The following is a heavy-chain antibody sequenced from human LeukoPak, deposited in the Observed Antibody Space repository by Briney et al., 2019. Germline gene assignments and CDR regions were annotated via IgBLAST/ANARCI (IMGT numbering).Heavy chain of an antibody. D-gene: IGHD3-22*01. CDR1: GFTFSSYA. J-gene: IGHJ4*02. CDR3: ARDGDSSGYLGY. CDR2: ISYDGSNK. V-gene: IGHV3-30-3*01. Sequence: GGSLRLSCAASGFTFSSYAMHWVRQAPGKGLEWVAVISYDGSNKYYADSVKGRFTISRDNSKNTLYLQMNSLRAEDTAVYYCARDGDSSGYLGYWGQGTLVTVSS.